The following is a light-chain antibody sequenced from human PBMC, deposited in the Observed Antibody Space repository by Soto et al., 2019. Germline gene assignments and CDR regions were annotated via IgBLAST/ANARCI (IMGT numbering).Light chain of an antibody. CDR3: QHLKSYPLS. V-gene: IGKV1-9*01. CDR2: AAS. J-gene: IGKJ4*01. Sequence: DIQLTQSPSFLSASVGDRVTITCRTSPDISSYLAWYQQKPGKAPQLLISAASTLQSAVPSRFRGSRSGTEFTLTISSLQPEDFATYYCQHLKSYPLSFGGGTKVEI. CDR1: PDISSY.